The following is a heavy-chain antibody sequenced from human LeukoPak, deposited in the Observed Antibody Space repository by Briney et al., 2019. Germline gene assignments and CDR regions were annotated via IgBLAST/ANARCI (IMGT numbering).Heavy chain of an antibody. Sequence: SETLSLTCSVSGGXISSLYWSWIRQPPGKGLEWIGYIYYTGSTNYNPSLKSRVTMFVDMSKNQFSLRLSSVTAADTAVYYCARHRAYSSSSPFDYWGQGTLVTVPS. D-gene: IGHD6-6*01. J-gene: IGHJ4*02. CDR2: IYYTGST. CDR1: GGXISSLY. CDR3: ARHRAYSSSSPFDY. V-gene: IGHV4-59*08.